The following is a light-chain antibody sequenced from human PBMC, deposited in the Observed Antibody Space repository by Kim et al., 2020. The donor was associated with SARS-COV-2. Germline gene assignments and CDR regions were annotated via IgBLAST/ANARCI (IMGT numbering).Light chain of an antibody. J-gene: IGKJ3*01. CDR1: QSVGRN. CDR2: GAS. V-gene: IGKV3-15*01. CDR3: QQYNNWPPLT. Sequence: SPGQSATLSCRASQSVGRNLAWYQQKPGQAPRLVISGASTRATGVPARFSGSGYGTEFTLTISSLQSEDFAVYYCQQYNNWPPLTFGPGTKVDIK.